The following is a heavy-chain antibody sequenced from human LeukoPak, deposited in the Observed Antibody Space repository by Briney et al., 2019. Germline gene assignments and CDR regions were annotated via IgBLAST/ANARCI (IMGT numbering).Heavy chain of an antibody. J-gene: IGHJ5*02. V-gene: IGHV4-38-2*02. Sequence: SETLSLTCTVSGYSISSGYYWGWIRPPPGKGLEWIGSIYHSGSTYYNPSLKSRVTISVDTSKNQFSLKLSSVTAADTAVYYCVGLQWYNWFDPWGQGTLATVSS. D-gene: IGHD5-24*01. CDR1: GYSISSGYY. CDR2: IYHSGST. CDR3: VGLQWYNWFDP.